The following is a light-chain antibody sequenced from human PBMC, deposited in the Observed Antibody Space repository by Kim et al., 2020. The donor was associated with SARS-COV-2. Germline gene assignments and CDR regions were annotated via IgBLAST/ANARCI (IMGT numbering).Light chain of an antibody. Sequence: SSELTQDPAVSVALGQTVRITCQGDSLRSYYASWYQQKPGQAPVLVIYGKNNRPSGIPDRFSGSSSGNTASLTITGVQAEDEADYYCNSRDSSGNHEGFG. V-gene: IGLV3-19*01. CDR3: NSRDSSGNHEG. J-gene: IGLJ3*02. CDR2: GKN. CDR1: SLRSYY.